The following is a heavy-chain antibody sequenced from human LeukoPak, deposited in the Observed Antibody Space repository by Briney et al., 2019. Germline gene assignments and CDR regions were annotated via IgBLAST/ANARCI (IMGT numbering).Heavy chain of an antibody. V-gene: IGHV4-59*01. D-gene: IGHD3-9*01. J-gene: IGHJ4*02. CDR1: GGSISSYY. CDR3: AREVLRYFDWYSDY. Sequence: SETLSLTCTVSGGSISSYYWSWIRQPPGTGLEWIGYIYYSGSTNYNPSLKSRVTISVDTSKNQFSLKLSSVTAADTAVYYCAREVLRYFDWYSDYWGQGTLVTVSS. CDR2: IYYSGST.